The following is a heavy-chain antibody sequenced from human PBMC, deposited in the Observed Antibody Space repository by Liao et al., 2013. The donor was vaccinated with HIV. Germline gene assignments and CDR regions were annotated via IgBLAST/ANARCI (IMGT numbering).Heavy chain of an antibody. CDR3: ARGSRYFDWILSGPRLITDAFSF. V-gene: IGHV4-34*01. D-gene: IGHD3-9*01. CDR2: INQSGST. Sequence: QVQPQQWGAGLLKPSETLSLTCAVYGGSFSGYYWSWVRQPPGKGLEWIGEINQSGSTNYNPSLKSRVTISVDTSKNQFSLKLSSVTAADTAVYYCARGSRYFDWILSGPRLITDAFSFWGQGTMVTVSS. J-gene: IGHJ3*01. CDR1: GGSFSGYY.